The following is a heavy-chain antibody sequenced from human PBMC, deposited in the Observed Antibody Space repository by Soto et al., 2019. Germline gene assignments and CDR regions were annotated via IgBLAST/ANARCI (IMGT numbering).Heavy chain of an antibody. Sequence: QVHLVQSGGEVKKPGASVKDSCKGSGYGFTTYGITWLRQAPGQGLEWMAWMSAHNGNTNYAQKVQGRVTVTRDTSTSTAYMELRSLRYDDTAVYYCARGRYGDYWGQGALVTVSS. CDR3: ARGRYGDY. D-gene: IGHD1-1*01. CDR2: MSAHNGNT. V-gene: IGHV1-18*01. J-gene: IGHJ4*02. CDR1: GYGFTTYG.